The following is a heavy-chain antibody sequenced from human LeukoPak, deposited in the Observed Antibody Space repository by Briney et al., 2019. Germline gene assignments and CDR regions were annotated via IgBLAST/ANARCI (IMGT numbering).Heavy chain of an antibody. V-gene: IGHV6-1*01. CDR2: TYYRSRWYN. J-gene: IGHJ4*02. CDR3: ASGGSYSFDY. Sequence: SETLSLTCAISGDSVSSNGAAWNWIRQSPSRGLEWLGRTYYRSRWYNDYAFSVQSRITINPDTSRNQFSLQLSSVTPEDTAVYYCASGGSYSFDYWGQGILVTVSS. D-gene: IGHD3-10*01. CDR1: GDSVSSNGAA.